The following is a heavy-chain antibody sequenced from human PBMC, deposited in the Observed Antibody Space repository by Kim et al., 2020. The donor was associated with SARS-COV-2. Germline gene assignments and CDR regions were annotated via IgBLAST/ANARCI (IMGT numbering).Heavy chain of an antibody. Sequence: SKKYYVTSVQGRFTISRDNSKNTLYLQMNSLRAEDTAVYYCARDSYGMDVWGQGTTVTVSS. CDR3: ARDSYGMDV. J-gene: IGHJ6*02. CDR2: SKK. V-gene: IGHV3-30*01.